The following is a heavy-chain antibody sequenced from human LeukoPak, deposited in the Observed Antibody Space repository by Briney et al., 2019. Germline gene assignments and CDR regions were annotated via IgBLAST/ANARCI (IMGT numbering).Heavy chain of an antibody. J-gene: IGHJ3*02. D-gene: IGHD4-17*01. V-gene: IGHV3-23*01. CDR1: GFTFSAYA. CDR2: IRGGGTSE. CDR3: ARDPNGDYIGAFDM. Sequence: GGSLRLSCTASGFTFSAYAMMWVRQAPGKGPEWVSAIRGGGTSEFYVDSVKGRFRISRDNSKDTLFLQMNSLRAEDTAVYYCARDPNGDYIGAFDMWGPGTMVTVSS.